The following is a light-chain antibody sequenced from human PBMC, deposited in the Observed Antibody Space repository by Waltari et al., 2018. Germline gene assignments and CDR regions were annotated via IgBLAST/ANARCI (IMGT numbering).Light chain of an antibody. CDR3: QQSYSSPRT. V-gene: IGKV1-39*01. CDR1: QSIASK. J-gene: IGKJ1*01. CDR2: AAT. Sequence: DIQMTQSPSSLSASVGDRVTITCRASQSIASKLSWYQHKPGKAPKLLIYAATSLQSGVPSRFSARGSGTDFTLTISSLQREDFATYYCQQSYSSPRTFGQGTKVEVK.